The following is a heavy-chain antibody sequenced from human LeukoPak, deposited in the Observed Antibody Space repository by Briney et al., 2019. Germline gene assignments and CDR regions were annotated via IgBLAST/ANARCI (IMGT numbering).Heavy chain of an antibody. CDR2: INQDGSVK. J-gene: IGHJ4*02. D-gene: IGHD3-3*02. CDR3: ARDPGFSSFDY. CDR1: GFTFSNYW. Sequence: GGSLRLSCAVSGFTFSNYWVTWVRQTPGKGLEFVANINQDGSVKNYVGSVKGRFTISRDSAKNSLYLQMSSLRVDDTAIYYCARDPGFSSFDYWGQGTLVTVSS. V-gene: IGHV3-7*01.